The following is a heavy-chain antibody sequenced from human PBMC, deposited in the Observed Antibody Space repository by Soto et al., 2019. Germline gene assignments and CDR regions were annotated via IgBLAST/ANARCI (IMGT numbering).Heavy chain of an antibody. D-gene: IGHD2-21*01. J-gene: IGHJ4*02. CDR2: FYYDGRT. CDR1: GASFSDANYY. Sequence: SETLSLTCIVSGASFSDANYYWVWIRQPPGEGLEWIGSFYYDGRTYYNASLKSRVTISVDTSKNHFSLMLTSVTAADTAVYYCARRSHLVVDPTWGQGTLVTVSS. CDR3: ARRSHLVVDPT. V-gene: IGHV4-39*02.